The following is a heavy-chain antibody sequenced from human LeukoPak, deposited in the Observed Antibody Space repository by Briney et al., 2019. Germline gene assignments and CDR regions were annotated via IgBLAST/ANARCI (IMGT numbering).Heavy chain of an antibody. Sequence: SETLSLTCTVSGGSISSGDYYWSWLRQPPGNGLEWVGYIYYSGSTYYNPSLKSRVTISVDTSKTQYSLKLSSVTDADTAVYYYAGKQRTISTVTDYWGQGPLVTVSS. V-gene: IGHV4-30-4*01. CDR2: IYYSGST. J-gene: IGHJ4*02. CDR1: GGSISSGDYY. CDR3: AGKQRTISTVTDY. D-gene: IGHD4-17*01.